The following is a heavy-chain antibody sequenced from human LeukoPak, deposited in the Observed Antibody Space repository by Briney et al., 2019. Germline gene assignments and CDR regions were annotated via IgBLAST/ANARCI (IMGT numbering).Heavy chain of an antibody. CDR1: GYTFTDYY. V-gene: IGHV1-69-2*01. CDR3: ATSTVGASVIFDY. Sequence: ASVKISCKVSGYTFTDYYMHWVQQAPGKGLEWMGLVDPEDGEIIYAEKFQGRVTITADTSTDTAYMELSSLRSEDTAVYYCATSTVGASVIFDYWGQGTLVTVSS. J-gene: IGHJ4*02. D-gene: IGHD1-26*01. CDR2: VDPEDGEI.